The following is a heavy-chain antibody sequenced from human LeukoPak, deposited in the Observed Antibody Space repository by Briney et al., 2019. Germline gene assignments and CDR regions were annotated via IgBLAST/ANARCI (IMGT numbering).Heavy chain of an antibody. J-gene: IGHJ4*02. V-gene: IGHV3-66*02. CDR1: GFTVSSNY. Sequence: PGGSLRLSCAASGFTVSSNYMSWVRQAPGKGLEWVSVIYSGGSTYYADSVKGRFTISRDNSKNTLCLQMNSLRAEDTAVYYCARDLRDYVWGSYRPEEGFYDYWGQGTLVTVSS. CDR2: IYSGGST. D-gene: IGHD3-16*02. CDR3: ARDLRDYVWGSYRPEEGFYDY.